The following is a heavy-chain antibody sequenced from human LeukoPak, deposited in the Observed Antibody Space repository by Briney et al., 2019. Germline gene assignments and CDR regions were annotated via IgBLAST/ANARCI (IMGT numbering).Heavy chain of an antibody. CDR1: GGTFSSYA. CDR2: IIPFFGTA. Sequence: SVKVSCKASGGTFSSYAISWVRQALGQGLRWLGGIIPFFGTANYAQKFQGRVTITADESTSTAYMELSSLRSEDTAVYYCARGDYYDSSGYPTNENYFDYWGQGTLVTVSS. J-gene: IGHJ4*02. D-gene: IGHD3-22*01. V-gene: IGHV1-69*13. CDR3: ARGDYYDSSGYPTNENYFDY.